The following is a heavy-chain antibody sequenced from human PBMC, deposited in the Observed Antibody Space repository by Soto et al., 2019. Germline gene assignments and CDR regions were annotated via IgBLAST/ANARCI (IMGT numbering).Heavy chain of an antibody. J-gene: IGHJ5*02. D-gene: IGHD2-2*01. CDR3: AKDNPSGEAVILNWFDP. CDR1: GFTFSSYA. Sequence: EVQLLESGGGLVQPGGSLRLSCAASGFTFSSYAMSWVRQAPGKGLEWVSAISGSGGSTYYADSVKGRFTISRDNSKNTLYLQMISVRAEDTAVYYCAKDNPSGEAVILNWFDPWGQGTLVTVSS. V-gene: IGHV3-23*01. CDR2: ISGSGGST.